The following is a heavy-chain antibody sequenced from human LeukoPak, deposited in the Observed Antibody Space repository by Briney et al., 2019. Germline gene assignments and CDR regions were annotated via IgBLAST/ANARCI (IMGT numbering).Heavy chain of an antibody. J-gene: IGHJ3*02. D-gene: IGHD3-22*01. CDR2: ISSSGST. CDR3: ARGPYSYDSSGAFDI. V-gene: IGHV4-61*02. CDR1: GDSLSSGDYY. Sequence: PSETLSLTCTVSGDSLSSGDYYWSWFRQPAGTGLEWFGRISSSGSTNYNPSLKSRVTISVDTSKNQFSLKLSSVTAADTAVYFCARGPYSYDSSGAFDIWGQGTMVTVSS.